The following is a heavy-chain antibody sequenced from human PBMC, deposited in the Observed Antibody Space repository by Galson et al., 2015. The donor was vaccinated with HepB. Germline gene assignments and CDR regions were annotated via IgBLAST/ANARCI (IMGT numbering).Heavy chain of an antibody. CDR1: GLIFDDFG. J-gene: IGHJ4*01. Sequence: SLRLSCAASGLIFDDFGMHWVRQSPGKGPEWVCLISWDGVTARCADSVKGRFAISGDNRKNSLDLQMDNVKIEDSALYYCAKGGSSSWYNHFDSWGHGTLVTVSS. D-gene: IGHD6-13*01. CDR2: ISWDGVTA. V-gene: IGHV3-43*01. CDR3: AKGGSSSWYNHFDS.